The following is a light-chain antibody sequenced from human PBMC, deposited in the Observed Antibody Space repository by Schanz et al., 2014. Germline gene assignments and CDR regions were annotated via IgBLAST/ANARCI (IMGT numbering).Light chain of an antibody. V-gene: IGKV3D-20*02. J-gene: IGKJ2*01. Sequence: EIVLTQSPGTLSLSPGERATLSCKASQSISGYDLAWYQQKPGQAPRLLIYGAFDRATGIPDRFSGSGSGTVFTLTISSLEPEDFAVYYCQQRSNSYTFGQGTKLEIK. CDR3: QQRSNSYT. CDR1: QSISGYD. CDR2: GAF.